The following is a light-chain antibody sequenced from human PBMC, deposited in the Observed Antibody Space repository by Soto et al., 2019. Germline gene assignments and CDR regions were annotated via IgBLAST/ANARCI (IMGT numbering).Light chain of an antibody. CDR3: LLSYSDARV. Sequence: QAVVTQEPSLTVSPGVTVTLTCGSSTGAVTSGHYPYWFQQKPGQAPRALIYDTSIKHSWTPARFSGSLLGGKAALTLSGAQPEDEADYYCLLSYSDARVFGGGTKVTVL. CDR2: DTS. J-gene: IGLJ2*01. CDR1: TGAVTSGHY. V-gene: IGLV7-46*01.